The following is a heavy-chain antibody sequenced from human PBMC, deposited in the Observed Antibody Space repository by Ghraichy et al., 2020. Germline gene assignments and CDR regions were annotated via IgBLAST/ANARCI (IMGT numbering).Heavy chain of an antibody. J-gene: IGHJ6*02. CDR3: AKDKAIGLRLGELPHYGMDV. CDR1: GFTFDDYA. Sequence: GGSLRLSCAASGFTFDDYAMHWVRQAPGKGLEWVSGISWNSGSIGYADSVKGRFTISRDNAKNSLYLQMNSLRAEDTALYYCAKDKAIGLRLGELPHYGMDVWGQGTTVTVSS. D-gene: IGHD3-16*01. V-gene: IGHV3-9*01. CDR2: ISWNSGSI.